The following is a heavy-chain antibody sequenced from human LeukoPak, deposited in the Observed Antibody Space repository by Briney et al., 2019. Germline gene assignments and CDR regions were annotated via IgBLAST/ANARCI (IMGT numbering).Heavy chain of an antibody. CDR2: IYYSGST. CDR3: VRLSGYDWESFYDY. V-gene: IGHV4-59*01. J-gene: IGHJ4*02. D-gene: IGHD5-12*01. CDR1: GGSISSYY. Sequence: SETLSLTCTVSGGSISSYYWSWIRQPPGKGLEWIGYIYYSGSTYYNPSLKSRVTISVHTSKNQFSLKLSSVTAADTAVYYCVRLSGYDWESFYDYWGQGTLVIVSS.